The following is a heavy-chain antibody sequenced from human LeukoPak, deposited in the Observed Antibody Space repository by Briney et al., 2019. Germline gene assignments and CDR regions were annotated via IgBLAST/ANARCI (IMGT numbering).Heavy chain of an antibody. Sequence: PSETLSLTCTVSGYSISSGYYWAWIRQPAGKGLEWIGRIYTSGSTNYNPSLKSRVTISVDTSKNQFSLKLSSVTAADTAVYYCARDGTYYYGSGNYYYYYYMDVWGKGTTVTISS. CDR3: ARDGTYYYGSGNYYYYYYMDV. J-gene: IGHJ6*03. CDR2: IYTSGST. D-gene: IGHD3-10*01. CDR1: GYSISSGYY. V-gene: IGHV4-61*02.